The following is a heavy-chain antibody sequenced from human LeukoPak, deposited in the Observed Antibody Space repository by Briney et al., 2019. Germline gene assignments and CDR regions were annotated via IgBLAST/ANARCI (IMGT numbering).Heavy chain of an antibody. CDR3: ARGRPGAAHPRLYNWFDP. Sequence: SETLPLTCAVYGGSFSGYYWSWIRQPPGKGLEWIGEINHSGSTNYNPSLKSRVTISVDTSKNQFSLKLSSVTAADTAVYYCARGRPGAAHPRLYNWFDPWGQGTLVTVSS. D-gene: IGHD6-6*01. CDR1: GGSFSGYY. J-gene: IGHJ5*02. V-gene: IGHV4-34*01. CDR2: INHSGST.